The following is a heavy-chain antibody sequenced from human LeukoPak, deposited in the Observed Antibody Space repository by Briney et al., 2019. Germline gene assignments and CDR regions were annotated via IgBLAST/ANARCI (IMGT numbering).Heavy chain of an antibody. D-gene: IGHD1-26*01. V-gene: IGHV3-48*02. Sequence: GGTLTLTCRASGFTFSGYSMNWVRQAPGKGQEWVSYISISSTTINYADSVKGRFTISRDNAKNSLYLQMNSLRDEDTAVYYCARVMYGGISYSVDYWGQGTLVTVSS. J-gene: IGHJ4*02. CDR3: ARVMYGGISYSVDY. CDR2: ISISSTTI. CDR1: GFTFSGYS.